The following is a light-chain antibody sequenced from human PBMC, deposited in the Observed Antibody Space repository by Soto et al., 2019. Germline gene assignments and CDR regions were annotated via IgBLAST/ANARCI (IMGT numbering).Light chain of an antibody. V-gene: IGKV3-20*01. CDR2: GAS. CDR1: QSVSSNQ. J-gene: IGKJ1*01. Sequence: EIVLTQSPGTLSLSPGERATLSCRASQSVSSNQLAWYQQKPAQAPRLLIYGASFRATGIPDRFSGSGSGTDFILSISRLEPEDFAVYYCQQYSSSPRTFGQGTKVDIK. CDR3: QQYSSSPRT.